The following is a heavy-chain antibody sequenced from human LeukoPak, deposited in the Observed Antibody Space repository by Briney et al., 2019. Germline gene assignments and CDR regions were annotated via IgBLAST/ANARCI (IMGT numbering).Heavy chain of an antibody. V-gene: IGHV3-74*01. CDR3: ARDMEGENYYDSSGYYSTFDY. D-gene: IGHD3-22*01. Sequence: GGSLRLSCAASGFTFSSYWMHWVRHAPGKGLVWVSRINSDGSSTSYADSVKGRFTISRDNAKNTLYLQMNSLRAEDTAVYYCARDMEGENYYDSSGYYSTFDYWGQGTLVTVSS. CDR1: GFTFSSYW. J-gene: IGHJ4*02. CDR2: INSDGSST.